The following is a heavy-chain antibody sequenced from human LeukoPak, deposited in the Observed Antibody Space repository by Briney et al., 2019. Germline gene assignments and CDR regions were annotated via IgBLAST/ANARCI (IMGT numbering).Heavy chain of an antibody. V-gene: IGHV1-18*01. J-gene: IGHJ4*02. Sequence: ASVKVSCKASGYTFTSYGISWVRQAPGQGLEWMGWISAYNGNTNYAQKLQGRVTMTTDTSTSTAYMELRSLRSDDTAVYYCARVPLRGYYDSSGNDYWGQGTLVTVSS. CDR2: ISAYNGNT. CDR1: GYTFTSYG. D-gene: IGHD3-22*01. CDR3: ARVPLRGYYDSSGNDY.